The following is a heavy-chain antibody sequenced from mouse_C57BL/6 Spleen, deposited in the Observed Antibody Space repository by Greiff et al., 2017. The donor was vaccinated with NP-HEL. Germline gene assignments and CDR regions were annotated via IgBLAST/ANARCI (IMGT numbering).Heavy chain of an antibody. J-gene: IGHJ1*03. D-gene: IGHD2-1*01. Sequence: QVQLQQPGAELVMPGASVKLSCKASGYTFTSYWMHWVKQRPGQGLEWIGEIDPSDSYTNYNQKFKGKSTLTVDKSSSTAYMQLSSLTSEDSAVYFCAKLLSHFDVWGTGTTVTVSS. CDR3: AKLLSHFDV. CDR2: IDPSDSYT. V-gene: IGHV1-69*01. CDR1: GYTFTSYW.